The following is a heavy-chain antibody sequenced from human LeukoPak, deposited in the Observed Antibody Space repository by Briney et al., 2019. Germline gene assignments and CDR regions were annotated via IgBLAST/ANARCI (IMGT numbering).Heavy chain of an antibody. CDR3: AKARGANWYFDL. V-gene: IGHV4-34*01. D-gene: IGHD5-12*01. CDR2: VNDSGST. J-gene: IGHJ2*01. Sequence: SETLSLTCAVYGGSFSGDYLGWICQPPGKGLEYIGEVNDSGSTNYNLSLKSRVTISVDRPRNQVSLKLNSVTAADTAVYFCAKARGANWYFDLWGRGTLVTVSS. CDR1: GGSFSGDY.